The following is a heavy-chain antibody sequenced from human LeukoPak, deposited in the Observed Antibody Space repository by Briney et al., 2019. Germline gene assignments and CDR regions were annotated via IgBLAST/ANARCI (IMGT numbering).Heavy chain of an antibody. V-gene: IGHV4-61*01. CDR2: IYHSGST. CDR3: ARVNDGYNSGLHVDY. Sequence: KPSETLSLTCTVSGGSVSSTSYYWSWIRQPPGRGLEWIGYIYHSGSTNYNPSLKSRVTISVDTSKNQFSLKLSSVTAADTAVYYCARVNDGYNSGLHVDYWGQGTLVTVSS. J-gene: IGHJ4*02. D-gene: IGHD5-24*01. CDR1: GGSVSSTSYY.